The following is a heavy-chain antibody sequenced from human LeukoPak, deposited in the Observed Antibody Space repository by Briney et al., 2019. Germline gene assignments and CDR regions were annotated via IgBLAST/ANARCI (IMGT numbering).Heavy chain of an antibody. CDR2: IYYSGST. D-gene: IGHD6-19*01. CDR3: ARDRLSRESLGWSSGWQTKIDAFDI. V-gene: IGHV4-61*01. CDR1: GGSISSSSYY. J-gene: IGHJ3*02. Sequence: SETLSLTCTVSGGSISSSSYYWGWIRQPPGKGLEWIGYIYYSGSTNYNPSLKSRVTISVDTSKNQFSLKLSSVTAADTAVYYCARDRLSRESLGWSSGWQTKIDAFDIWGQGTMVTVSS.